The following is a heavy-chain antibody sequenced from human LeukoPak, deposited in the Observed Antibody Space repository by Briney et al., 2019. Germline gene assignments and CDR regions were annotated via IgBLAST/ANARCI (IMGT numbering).Heavy chain of an antibody. CDR1: GGSISSGGYS. Sequence: SETLSLTCAVSGGSISSGGYSWSWIRQPPGKGLEFTGYIYHSGATYYNPSLKSRVTISVDRSKDQFSLKLTSVTAADTAVYYCARGPNDILTGYYRTFFDHWGQGALVTVSS. CDR3: ARGPNDILTGYYRTFFDH. V-gene: IGHV4-30-2*01. D-gene: IGHD3-9*01. J-gene: IGHJ4*02. CDR2: IYHSGAT.